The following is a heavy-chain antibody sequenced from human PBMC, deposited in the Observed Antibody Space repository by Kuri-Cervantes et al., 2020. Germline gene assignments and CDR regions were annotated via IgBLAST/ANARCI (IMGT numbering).Heavy chain of an antibody. CDR1: GDSISSGNW. V-gene: IGHV4-4*02. CDR2: ISHSGP. Sequence: GSLRLSCAVSGDSISSGNWWSWVRQPPGKGLEWIGEISHSGPNYNPSLKSRVTIAADKSKNQFSLRLNSVTAADTAVYYCARPSGNHRGQFDYWGQGTLVTVSS. D-gene: IGHD1-14*01. J-gene: IGHJ4*02. CDR3: ARPSGNHRGQFDY.